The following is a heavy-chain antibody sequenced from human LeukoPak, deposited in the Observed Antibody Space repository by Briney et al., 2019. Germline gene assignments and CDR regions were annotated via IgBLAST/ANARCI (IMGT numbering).Heavy chain of an antibody. CDR2: IIPIFGTA. CDR1: GGTFSSYA. D-gene: IGHD2-2*01. V-gene: IGHV1-69*13. CDR3: AGRSRDCSSTSCYSSYYYYYMDV. Sequence: SVKVSCKASGGTFSSYAISWVRQAPGQGLEWMGGIIPIFGTANYAQKFQGRVTITADESTSTAYMELSSLRSEDTAVYYCAGRSRDCSSTSCYSSYYYYYMDVWGKGTTVTISS. J-gene: IGHJ6*03.